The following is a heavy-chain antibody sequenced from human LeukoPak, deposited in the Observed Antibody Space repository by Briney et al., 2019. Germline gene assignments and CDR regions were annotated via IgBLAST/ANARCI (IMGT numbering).Heavy chain of an antibody. CDR1: GGSIGSGGYF. CDR2: IYYSAIT. V-gene: IGHV4-31*03. J-gene: IGHJ4*02. D-gene: IGHD2-2*01. Sequence: LQTLSLTCTVSGGSIGSGGYFWSWIRQHPVKGLEWIGYIYYSAITHYNQSLKSRVTISVDSPKNQFSLKLSSVTAADTAVYYCARNPETPAGFDYWGQGTLVTVSS. CDR3: ARNPETPAGFDY.